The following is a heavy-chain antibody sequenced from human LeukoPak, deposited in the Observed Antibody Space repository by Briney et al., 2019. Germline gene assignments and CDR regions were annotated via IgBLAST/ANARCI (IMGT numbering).Heavy chain of an antibody. J-gene: IGHJ3*02. Sequence: GGSLRLSCAASGFTFSSYGMHWVRQAPGKGLEWVSYISSSSSTIYYADSVKGRFTISRDNAKNSLYLQMNSLRAEDTAVYYCAREIAYYYDSSGSAFDIWGQGTMVTVSS. CDR1: GFTFSSYG. CDR3: AREIAYYYDSSGSAFDI. V-gene: IGHV3-48*01. D-gene: IGHD3-22*01. CDR2: ISSSSSTI.